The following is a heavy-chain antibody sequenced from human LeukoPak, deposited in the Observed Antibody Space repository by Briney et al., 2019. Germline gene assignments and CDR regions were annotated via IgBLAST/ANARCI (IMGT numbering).Heavy chain of an antibody. J-gene: IGHJ5*02. CDR3: AKDLSYYGSGSYL. Sequence: GGSLRLSCAASGFTFSSYAMSWVRQAPGKGLEWVSAISGSGGSTYYADSMKGRFTTSRDNSRNTLYLQMNSLRAEDTAVYYCAKDLSYYGSGSYLWGQGTLVTVSS. CDR1: GFTFSSYA. V-gene: IGHV3-23*01. CDR2: ISGSGGST. D-gene: IGHD3-10*01.